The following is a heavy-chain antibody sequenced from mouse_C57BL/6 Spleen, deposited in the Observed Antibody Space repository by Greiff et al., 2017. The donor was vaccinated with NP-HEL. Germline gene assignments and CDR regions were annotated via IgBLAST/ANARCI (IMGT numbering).Heavy chain of an antibody. J-gene: IGHJ1*03. CDR1: GYTFTSYW. V-gene: IGHV1-7*01. CDR2: INPSSGYT. CDR3: ARSPIITTVVATDWYCDV. Sequence: VQLQQSGAELAKPGASVKLSCKASGYTFTSYWMHWVKQRPGQGLEWIGYINPSSGYTKYNQKFKDKATLTADISSSTAYMQLSSLTYEDSAVYYCARSPIITTVVATDWYCDVWGTGTTVTVSS. D-gene: IGHD1-1*01.